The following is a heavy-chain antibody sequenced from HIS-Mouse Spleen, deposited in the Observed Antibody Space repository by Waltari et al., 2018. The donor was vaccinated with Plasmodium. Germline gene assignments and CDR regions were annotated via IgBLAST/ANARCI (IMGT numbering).Heavy chain of an antibody. D-gene: IGHD3-3*01. Sequence: EVQLVESGGGLVQPGGSLRLSFAASGFSFITHSLTWVRQPPVKGLAWVSYISSSSSTIYYADSVKGRFTISRDNAKNSLYLQMNSLRAEDTAVYYCARDSGYDFWSGSNAFDIWGQGTMVTVSS. J-gene: IGHJ3*02. CDR3: ARDSGYDFWSGSNAFDI. CDR2: ISSSSSTI. V-gene: IGHV3-48*01. CDR1: GFSFITHS.